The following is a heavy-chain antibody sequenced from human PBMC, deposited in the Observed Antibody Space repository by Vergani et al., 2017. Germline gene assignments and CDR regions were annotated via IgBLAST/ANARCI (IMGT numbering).Heavy chain of an antibody. D-gene: IGHD5-12*01. CDR3: ARDPGGYSGYQLDAFDI. CDR2: IYYSGST. V-gene: IGHV4-39*07. Sequence: QLQLQESGPGLVKPSETLFLTCTVSGGSISSSSYYWGWIRQPPGKGLEWIGSIYYSGSTYYNPSLKSRVTISVDTSKNQFSLKLSSVTAADTAVYYCARDPGGYSGYQLDAFDIWGQGTMVTVSS. J-gene: IGHJ3*02. CDR1: GGSISSSSYY.